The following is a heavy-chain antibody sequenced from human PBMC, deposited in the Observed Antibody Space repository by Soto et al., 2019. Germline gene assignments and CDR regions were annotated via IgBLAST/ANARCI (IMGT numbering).Heavy chain of an antibody. CDR3: SRLITRSGFFHRFDS. CDR1: GFSLSSIGMC. V-gene: IGHV2-70*01. CDR2: IDWDGDE. J-gene: IGHJ5*01. Sequence: SGPTLVNPTQTLTLTCTFSGFSLSSIGMCVSWIRQPPGKALEWLALIDWDGDEYYSTSLETRLTISKDTSKNQVVLTMSNMEPVDKSKFFFSRLITRSGFFHRFDSWGQGTLVTVSS. D-gene: IGHD3-3*01.